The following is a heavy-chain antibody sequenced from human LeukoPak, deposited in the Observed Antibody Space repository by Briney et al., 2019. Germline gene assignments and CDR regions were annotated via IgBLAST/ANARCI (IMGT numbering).Heavy chain of an antibody. D-gene: IGHD6-19*01. CDR3: AKVGIAVAGDFDY. V-gene: IGHV3-23*01. CDR2: ITYSGGDT. J-gene: IGHJ4*02. CDR1: GFTFSDYT. Sequence: GGSLRLSCAASGFTFSDYTMSGVRQAPGKGLEWVSTITYSGGDTYFADSVKGRFTISRDNSKNTLYLQMNSLRAEDTAVYYCAKVGIAVAGDFDYWGQGTLVTVSS.